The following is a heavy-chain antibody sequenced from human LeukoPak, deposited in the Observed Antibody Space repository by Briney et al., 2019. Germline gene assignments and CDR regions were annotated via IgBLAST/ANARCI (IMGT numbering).Heavy chain of an antibody. CDR1: GYTFTSYY. J-gene: IGHJ4*02. CDR3: ARAEDPPRDSSGYYNYFDY. V-gene: IGHV1-46*01. Sequence: PRASVKVSCKASGYTFTSYYMHWVRQAPGQGLEWMGIINPSGGSTSYAQKFQGRVTMTRDTSTSTVYMELSSLRSEDTAVYYCARAEDPPRDSSGYYNYFDYWGQGTLVTVSS. D-gene: IGHD3-22*01. CDR2: INPSGGST.